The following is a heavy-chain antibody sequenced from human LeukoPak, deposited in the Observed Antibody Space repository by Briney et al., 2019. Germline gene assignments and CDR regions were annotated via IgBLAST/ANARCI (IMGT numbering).Heavy chain of an antibody. CDR2: IDPSDSYT. D-gene: IGHD6-19*01. Sequence: GESLKISCKGSGYSFTSYWISWVRQMPGKGLGWMGRIDPSDSYTNYSPSFQGHVTISADKSISTAYLQWSSLKASDTAMYYCARPSSGWYVLDYWGQGTLVTVSS. CDR1: GYSFTSYW. V-gene: IGHV5-10-1*01. J-gene: IGHJ4*02. CDR3: ARPSSGWYVLDY.